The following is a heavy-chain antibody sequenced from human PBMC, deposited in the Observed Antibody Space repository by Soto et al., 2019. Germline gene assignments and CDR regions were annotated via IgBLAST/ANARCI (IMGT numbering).Heavy chain of an antibody. Sequence: QVQLQESGPGLVKPSGTLSLTCAVSGGSISGTNWWTWVRQPPGKGLEWIGEIYHSGLTNYNPSLKKRVTISVDKSQKQFYLKVRSVTAADTAVYYCASWIGGTSVDYWGQETMVTVSS. CDR1: GGSISGTNW. J-gene: IGHJ4*02. CDR3: ASWIGGTSVDY. V-gene: IGHV4-4*02. CDR2: IYHSGLT. D-gene: IGHD1-7*01.